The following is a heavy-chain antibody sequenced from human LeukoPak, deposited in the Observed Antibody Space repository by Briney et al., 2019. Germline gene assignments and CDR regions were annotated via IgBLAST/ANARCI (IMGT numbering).Heavy chain of an antibody. CDR1: GFTVSSNY. J-gene: IGHJ6*03. D-gene: IGHD3-10*01. V-gene: IGHV3-53*01. CDR3: ASGSGSYRTPYYYMDV. CDR2: IYSGGST. Sequence: GGSLRLSCAASGFTVSSNYMSWVRQAPGKGLEWVSAIYSGGSTYYADSVKGRFTISRDNSKNTLYLQMNSLRAEDTAVYYCASGSGSYRTPYYYMDVWGTGTTVTVSS.